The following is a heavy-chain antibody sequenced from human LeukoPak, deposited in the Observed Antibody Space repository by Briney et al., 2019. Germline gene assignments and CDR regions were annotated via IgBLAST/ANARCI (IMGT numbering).Heavy chain of an antibody. D-gene: IGHD3-3*01. CDR1: GFTFSSYA. V-gene: IGHV3-23*01. CDR3: AKGTTIESGYLLYYFDY. CDR2: ISGSGGST. J-gene: IGHJ4*02. Sequence: GGSLRLSCAASGFTFSSYAMSWVRQAPGKGLEWVSAISGSGGSTYYADSVKGRFTISRDNSKNTPYLQMNSLRAEDTAVYYCAKGTTIESGYLLYYFDYWGQGTLVTVSS.